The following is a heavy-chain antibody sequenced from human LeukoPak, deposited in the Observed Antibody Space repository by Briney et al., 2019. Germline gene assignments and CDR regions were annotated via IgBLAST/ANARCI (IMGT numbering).Heavy chain of an antibody. D-gene: IGHD5-24*01. J-gene: IGHJ4*02. CDR1: GFTVSSNY. CDR2: IYSGGST. V-gene: IGHV3-53*01. CDR3: ARVRKEMATTYFDY. Sequence: GGSLRLSCAASGFTVSSNYMSWVRQAPGKGLEWVSVIYSGGSTYYADSVKGRFTISGDNSKNTLYLQMNSLRAEDTAVYYCARVRKEMATTYFDYWGQGTLVTVSS.